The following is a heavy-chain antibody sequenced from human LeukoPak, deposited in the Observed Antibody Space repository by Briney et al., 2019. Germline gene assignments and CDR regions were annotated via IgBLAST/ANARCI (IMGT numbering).Heavy chain of an antibody. V-gene: IGHV3-33*01. CDR3: ARPFYYYDSSGLDY. CDR2: IWYDGSNK. D-gene: IGHD3-22*01. J-gene: IGHJ4*02. Sequence: PGGSLRLSCAASGSTFSSYGVHWVRQAPGKGLEWVAVIWYDGSNKYYADSVKGRFTISRDNSKNTLYLQMNSLRAEDTAVYYCARPFYYYDSSGLDYWGQGTLVTVSS. CDR1: GSTFSSYG.